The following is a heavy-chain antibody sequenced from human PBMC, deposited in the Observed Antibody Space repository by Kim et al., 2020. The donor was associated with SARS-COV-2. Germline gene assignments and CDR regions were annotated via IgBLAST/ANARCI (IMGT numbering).Heavy chain of an antibody. Sequence: GGSLRRSCAASGFTFSSYAMHWVRQAPGKGLEWVAVISYDGSNKYYVDSVKGRFTISRDNSKNTLYLQMNSLRAEDTAVYYCARDRGVVTPFGYYYYGMDVWGQGTTVTVSS. J-gene: IGHJ6*02. CDR3: ARDRGVVTPFGYYYYGMDV. CDR2: ISYDGSNK. CDR1: GFTFSSYA. D-gene: IGHD2-21*02. V-gene: IGHV3-30*04.